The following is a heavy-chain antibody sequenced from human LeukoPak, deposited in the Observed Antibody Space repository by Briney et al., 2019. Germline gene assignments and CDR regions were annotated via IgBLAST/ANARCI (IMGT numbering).Heavy chain of an antibody. D-gene: IGHD3-22*01. CDR1: GFTFSSYS. V-gene: IGHV3-21*01. Sequence: GGPLRLSCAASGFTFSSYSMNWVRQAPGKGLEWVSSISSSSSYIYYADSVKGRFTISRDNAKNSLYLQMNSLRAEDTAVYYCARDSYDSSGYYYRSDAFDIWGQGTMVTVSS. CDR3: ARDSYDSSGYYYRSDAFDI. J-gene: IGHJ3*02. CDR2: ISSSSSYI.